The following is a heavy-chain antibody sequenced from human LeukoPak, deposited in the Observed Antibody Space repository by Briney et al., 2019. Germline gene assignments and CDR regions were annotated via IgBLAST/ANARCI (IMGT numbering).Heavy chain of an antibody. V-gene: IGHV3-64*01. J-gene: IGHJ4*02. CDR2: ISSNGGST. CDR3: ARGGIVVVPAATDY. CDR1: GFTFSSYA. D-gene: IGHD2-2*01. Sequence: GGSLRLSCAASGFTFSSYAMHWVRQAPGKGLEYVSAISSNGGSTYYANSVKGSFTISRDNSKNTLYLQMGSLRAEDMAVYYCARGGIVVVPAATDYWGQGTLVTVSS.